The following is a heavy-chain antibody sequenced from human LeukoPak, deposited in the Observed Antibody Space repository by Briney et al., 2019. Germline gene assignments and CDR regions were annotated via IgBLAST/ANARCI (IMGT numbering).Heavy chain of an antibody. CDR3: ARRSGYYNPRSWFDP. V-gene: IGHV4-34*01. CDR2: INHSGRT. Sequence: SETLSLTCAVYGGSFSGYYWSWIRQPPGKGLEWIGEINHSGRTNYNPSLKSRVNIAVDTSKNQFSLKRSSVTAADTAVYYCARRSGYYNPRSWFDPWGQGTLVTVSS. J-gene: IGHJ5*02. CDR1: GGSFSGYY. D-gene: IGHD3-22*01.